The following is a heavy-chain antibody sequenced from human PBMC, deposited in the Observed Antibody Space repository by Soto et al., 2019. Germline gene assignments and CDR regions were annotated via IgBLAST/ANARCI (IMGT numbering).Heavy chain of an antibody. CDR2: IHYRGST. V-gene: IGHV4-31*03. D-gene: IGHD2-15*01. CDR1: GGSITGAFY. Sequence: QVQLQESGPGLVKSSETLSLTCKVSGGSITGAFYWTWIRQHPGKGLEGIGSIHYRGSTYYNPSLKSRITIALDKSNNQFSLQLSSVTAADTAVYYCARVRDSFGLDVWGQGTTVTVSS. CDR3: ARVRDSFGLDV. J-gene: IGHJ6*02.